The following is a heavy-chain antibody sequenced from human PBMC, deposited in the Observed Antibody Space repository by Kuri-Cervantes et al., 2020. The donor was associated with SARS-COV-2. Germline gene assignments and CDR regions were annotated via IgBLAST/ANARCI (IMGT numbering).Heavy chain of an antibody. CDR3: ARCLAAAGSPPPAYYYYMDV. D-gene: IGHD6-13*01. J-gene: IGHJ6*03. Sequence: GGSLRLSCAASGFTFSSYGMHWVRQAPGKGLEWVAFIRYDGSNKYYADSVKGRFTISRDNSKNTLYLQMNSLRAEDTAVYYCARCLAAAGSPPPAYYYYMDVWGKGTTVTVSS. V-gene: IGHV3-30*02. CDR1: GFTFSSYG. CDR2: IRYDGSNK.